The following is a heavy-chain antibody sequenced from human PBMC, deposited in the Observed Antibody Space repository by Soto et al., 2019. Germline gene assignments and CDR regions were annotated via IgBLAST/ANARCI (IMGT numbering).Heavy chain of an antibody. J-gene: IGHJ4*02. V-gene: IGHV1-69*06. CDR1: GGSLSTNP. CDR2: TGSGTGPG. D-gene: IGHD2-21*01. CDR3: ARPDSGGFYCFFDS. Sequence: QVQLVQSGTEVKKPGSSVKVSCKAAGGSLSTNPISWVRQAPGQGLEWMGGTGSGTGPGNHAQKFQGRLTVTADKSTSPVCMELTNLSSDDKAVYYCARPDSGGFYCFFDSWGQGTLVTVSS.